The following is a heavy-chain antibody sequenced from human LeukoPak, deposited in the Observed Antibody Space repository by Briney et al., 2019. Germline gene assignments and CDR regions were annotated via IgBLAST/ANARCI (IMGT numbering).Heavy chain of an antibody. CDR3: ARGRTYYDILTGGDAYYYYYYMDV. Sequence: ASVKVSCKASGYTFTSYGISWVRQAPGQGLEWMGWISAYSGNTNYAQKFQGRVTMTRNTSISTAYMELSSLRSEDTAVYYCARGRTYYDILTGGDAYYYYYYMDVWGKGTTVTISS. CDR1: GYTFTSYG. J-gene: IGHJ6*03. D-gene: IGHD3-9*01. V-gene: IGHV1-18*01. CDR2: ISAYSGNT.